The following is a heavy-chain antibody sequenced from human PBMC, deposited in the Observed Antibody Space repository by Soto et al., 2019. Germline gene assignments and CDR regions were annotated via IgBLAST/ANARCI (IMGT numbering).Heavy chain of an antibody. CDR3: ARGLNDYGSGSYYYYYGLDV. CDR2: IFYSGTT. D-gene: IGHD3-10*01. V-gene: IGHV4-30-4*01. J-gene: IGHJ6*02. Sequence: PSETLSPTCTVPGGSISSGDYYWSWIRQPPGKGLEWIGYIFYSGTTYHNPSLKSRVTRSIDTSKDQFTLKLSSVTAADAAVSYCARGLNDYGSGSYYYYYGLDVWGQGSTVTVSS. CDR1: GGSISSGDYY.